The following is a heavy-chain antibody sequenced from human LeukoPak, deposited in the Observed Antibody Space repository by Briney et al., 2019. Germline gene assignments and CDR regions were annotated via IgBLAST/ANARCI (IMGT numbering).Heavy chain of an antibody. J-gene: IGHJ6*02. CDR1: GFTFSRYT. V-gene: IGHV3-21*01. D-gene: IGHD3-10*01. CDR2: ISSTSSYI. CDR3: ARDGRFGESWYYYGMDV. Sequence: RAGGSLRLSCAASGFTFSRYTMNWVRQAPGKGLEWVSAISSTSSYIYYADSVKGRFTISRDNAKNSLYLQMNSLRAEDTAVYYCARDGRFGESWYYYGMDVWGQGTTVTVSS.